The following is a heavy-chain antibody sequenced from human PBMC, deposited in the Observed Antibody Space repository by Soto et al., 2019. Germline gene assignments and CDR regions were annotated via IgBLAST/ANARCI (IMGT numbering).Heavy chain of an antibody. CDR2: INHSGST. CDR1: GGSFSGYY. D-gene: IGHD2-8*02. Sequence: QVQLQQWGAGLLKPSETLSLTCAVYGGSFSGYYWPWIRQPPGTGLEWSGEINHSGSTNYNQSLKSRVTISVDTSKNLFSPELTSVTAAHTAVYYCARDKITGLFDYWGQGTVVTVSS. CDR3: ARDKITGLFDY. J-gene: IGHJ4*02. V-gene: IGHV4-34*01.